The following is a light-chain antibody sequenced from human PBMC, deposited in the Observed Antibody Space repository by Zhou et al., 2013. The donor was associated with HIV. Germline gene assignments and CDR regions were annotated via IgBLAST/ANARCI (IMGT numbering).Light chain of an antibody. CDR1: QSISTY. Sequence: DIQMTQSPSSLSASVGDRVTITCRASQSISTYLNWYQQKPGKAPKLLIYGASSLQSGVPSRFSGSGSGTDFSLTISNLQPEDFATYYCQHYSSFPITFGQGTRLDFK. J-gene: IGKJ5*01. CDR2: GAS. CDR3: QHYSSFPIT. V-gene: IGKV1-39*01.